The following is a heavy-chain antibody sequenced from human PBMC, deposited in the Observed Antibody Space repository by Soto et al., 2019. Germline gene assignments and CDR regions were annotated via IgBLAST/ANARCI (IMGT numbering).Heavy chain of an antibody. J-gene: IGHJ3*02. V-gene: IGHV3-23*01. CDR1: GLTFSSYA. D-gene: IGHD2-21*02. CDR3: AKAHIVVVTAIYAFDI. CDR2: ISGSGGST. Sequence: GGSLRLSCAASGLTFSSYAMSWVRQAPGKGLEWVSAISGSGGSTYYADSVKGRFTISRDNSKNTLYLQMNSLRAEDTAVYYCAKAHIVVVTAIYAFDIWGQGTMVTVSS.